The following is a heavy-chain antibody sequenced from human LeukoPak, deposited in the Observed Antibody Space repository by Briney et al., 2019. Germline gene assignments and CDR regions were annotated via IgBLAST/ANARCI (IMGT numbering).Heavy chain of an antibody. V-gene: IGHV3-30*02. CDR1: GVSFSTSG. Sequence: PGGSLRLSCAPSGVSFSTSGMHWVRQAPGKGLEWVGFLQHDGSEEYFADSVKGRFIISRDNSKNTLYLQMNSLRAEDTAVYYCAREMGSRYGGFDFKVVAYWGQGTLATVSS. J-gene: IGHJ4*02. D-gene: IGHD5-12*01. CDR2: LQHDGSEE. CDR3: AREMGSRYGGFDFKVVAY.